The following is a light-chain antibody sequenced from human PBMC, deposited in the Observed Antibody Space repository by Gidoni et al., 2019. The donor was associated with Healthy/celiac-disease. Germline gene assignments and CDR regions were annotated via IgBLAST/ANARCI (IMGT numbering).Light chain of an antibody. J-gene: IGKJ4*01. V-gene: IGKV3-11*01. CDR2: DAS. CDR3: QQRSNWPALT. Sequence: EIVLTQSPATLSLSPGERANLSCRASQSVSSYLAWYQQKPGQAPRLLIYDASNRATGIPARFRGSGSGTDFTLTISSLEPEDFAVYYCQQRSNWPALTFGGGTKVEIK. CDR1: QSVSSY.